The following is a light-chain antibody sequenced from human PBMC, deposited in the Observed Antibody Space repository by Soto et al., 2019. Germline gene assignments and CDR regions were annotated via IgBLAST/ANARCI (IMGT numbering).Light chain of an antibody. CDR3: QQYGSSPGT. J-gene: IGKJ1*01. Sequence: EIMLTQSPGTLSLSPGERATLSCRASQSVSSSYLAWYQQKAGQAPRLLIYGASSRATGIPDRFSGSGSGTDFTLTISRLEPEDFAVYYCQQYGSSPGTFGQGTKVEIQ. CDR2: GAS. CDR1: QSVSSSY. V-gene: IGKV3-20*01.